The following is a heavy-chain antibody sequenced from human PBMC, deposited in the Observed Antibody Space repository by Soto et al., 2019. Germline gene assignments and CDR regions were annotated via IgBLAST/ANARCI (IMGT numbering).Heavy chain of an antibody. CDR1: GFKFSDHY. D-gene: IGHD3-16*01. CDR2: ISNGDTTT. V-gene: IGHV3-11*01. J-gene: IGHJ1*01. CDR3: AADTFYYASTF. Sequence: GGSLRLSCAASGFKFSDHYMAWIRQAPGKGLEWVSKISNGDTTTYYADSVKGRFTVSRDNAKNSLYLQMNSLRVEDTALYYCAADTFYYASTFWGQGTLVTVSS.